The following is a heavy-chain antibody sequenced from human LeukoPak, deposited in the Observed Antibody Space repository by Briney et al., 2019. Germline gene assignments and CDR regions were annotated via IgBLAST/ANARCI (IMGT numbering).Heavy chain of an antibody. CDR3: ASDIAASGSFDY. CDR1: GYTFTDYY. V-gene: IGHV1-2*02. Sequence: ASVKVSCKASGYTFTDYYIHWVRQATGQGLVWMGWIDPYSGDTKYAQKIKGRVTMTRDTTISTVYMDLSRLTSDDTAVYFCASDIAASGSFDYWGLGTLATVSS. CDR2: IDPYSGDT. J-gene: IGHJ4*02. D-gene: IGHD6-13*01.